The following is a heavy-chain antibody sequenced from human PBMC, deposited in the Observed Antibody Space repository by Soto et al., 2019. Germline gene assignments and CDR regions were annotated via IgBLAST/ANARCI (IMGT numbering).Heavy chain of an antibody. D-gene: IGHD3-10*01. CDR2: IWYDGSNK. CDR1: RFTFSSYG. CDR3: ARAAGVLLWFGEYDY. Sequence: QVQLVESGGGVVQPGRSLRLSCAASRFTFSSYGMHWVRQAPGKGLEWVAVIWYDGSNKYYADSVKGRFTISRDNSKNTLYLQMNSVRAEDTAVYHCARAAGVLLWFGEYDYWGQGTLVTVSS. V-gene: IGHV3-33*01. J-gene: IGHJ4*02.